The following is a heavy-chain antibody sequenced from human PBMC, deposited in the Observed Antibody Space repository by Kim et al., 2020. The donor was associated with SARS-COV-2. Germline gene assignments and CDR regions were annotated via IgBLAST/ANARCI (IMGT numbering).Heavy chain of an antibody. Sequence: NPSLKSRVTISVDTSKNQFSLKLSSVTAADTAVYYCARFGLYGDYEGWFDYWGQGTLVTVSS. J-gene: IGHJ4*02. V-gene: IGHV4-4*09. CDR3: ARFGLYGDYEGWFDY. D-gene: IGHD4-17*01.